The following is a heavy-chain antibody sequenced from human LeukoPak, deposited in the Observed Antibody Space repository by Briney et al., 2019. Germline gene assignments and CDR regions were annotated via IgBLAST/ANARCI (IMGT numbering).Heavy chain of an antibody. CDR2: ISYDGSNK. CDR1: GFTFSSYG. CDR3: AKAHSSSYLHH. Sequence: PGRSLRLSCAASGFTFSSYGMHWVRQAPGKGLEWVAVISYDGSNKYYADSVKGRFTISRDNSKNTLYLQMNSLRAEDTAVYYCAKAHSSSYLHHWGQGTLVTVSS. V-gene: IGHV3-30*18. D-gene: IGHD6-13*01. J-gene: IGHJ1*01.